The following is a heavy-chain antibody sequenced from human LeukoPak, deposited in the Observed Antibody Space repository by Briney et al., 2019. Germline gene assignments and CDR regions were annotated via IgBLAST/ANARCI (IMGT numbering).Heavy chain of an antibody. V-gene: IGHV1-18*04. CDR3: AREGPYSSSSPAFDI. CDR1: GYTFTGYY. J-gene: IGHJ3*02. CDR2: ISAYNGNT. Sequence: ASVKVSRKASGYTFTGYYMHWVRQAPGQGLEWMGWISAYNGNTNYAQKLQGRVTMTTDTSTSTAYMELRSLRSDDTAVYYCAREGPYSSSSPAFDIWGQGTMVTVSS. D-gene: IGHD6-6*01.